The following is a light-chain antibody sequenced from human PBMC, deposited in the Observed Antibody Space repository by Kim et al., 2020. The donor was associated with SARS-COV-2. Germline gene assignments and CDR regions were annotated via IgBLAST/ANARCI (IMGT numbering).Light chain of an antibody. CDR3: QQYGSSPLT. V-gene: IGKV3-20*01. CDR2: DTS. CDR1: QSVSSNY. Sequence: SPGKRATLSCRASQSVSSNYLAWYQQKPGQPPRLLIYDTSTRATGISDRFSGSGSGTDYTLTISRLEPDDFVVYYCQQYGSSPLTFGGGTKVEIK. J-gene: IGKJ4*01.